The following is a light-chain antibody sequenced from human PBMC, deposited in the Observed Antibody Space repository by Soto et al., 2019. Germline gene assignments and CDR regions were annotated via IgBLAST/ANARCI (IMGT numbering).Light chain of an antibody. CDR2: LAS. J-gene: IGKJ1*01. CDR1: QSLLHSNGYNY. CDR3: LQPLHAPPT. Sequence: DTVMTQSPLSLPATPGEPASISCKSSQSLLHSNGYNYVDWYLQKPGQSPQLLISLASNRASGVPDRCSGSGSGSDFTLKISSVEAYDVGVYYCLQPLHAPPTFGQGTKVEIK. V-gene: IGKV2-28*01.